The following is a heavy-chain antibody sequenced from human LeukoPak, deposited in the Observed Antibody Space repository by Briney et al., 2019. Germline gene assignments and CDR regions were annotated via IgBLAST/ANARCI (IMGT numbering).Heavy chain of an antibody. D-gene: IGHD5-12*01. J-gene: IGHJ5*02. Sequence: PGGSLRLSCAASGFTFSSYSMNWVRQAPGKGLEWVSSISSSSSYIYYAESVKGRFTISRDNAKNSLYLQMNSLRAEDTAVYYCARDSSSGYDLGWEFDPWGQGTLVTVSS. CDR1: GFTFSSYS. V-gene: IGHV3-21*01. CDR3: ARDSSSGYDLGWEFDP. CDR2: ISSSSSYI.